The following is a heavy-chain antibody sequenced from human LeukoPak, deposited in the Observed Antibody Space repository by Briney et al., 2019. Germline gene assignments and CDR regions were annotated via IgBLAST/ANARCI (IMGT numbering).Heavy chain of an antibody. J-gene: IGHJ6*02. CDR3: ARASGDSSGPFKDYYHAMDV. Sequence: GASVKVSCKASGYTFINYAISWVRQAPGQGLEWMGWISAYNANTHYAQKVQGRVTVTTDTSTSTAYMELRSLRSDDTAVYYCARASGDSSGPFKDYYHAMDVWGQGTTVTVSS. CDR1: GYTFINYA. CDR2: ISAYNANT. D-gene: IGHD6-19*01. V-gene: IGHV1-18*04.